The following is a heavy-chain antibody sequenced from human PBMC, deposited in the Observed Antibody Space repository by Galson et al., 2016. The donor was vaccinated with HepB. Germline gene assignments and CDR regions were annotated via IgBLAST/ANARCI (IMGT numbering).Heavy chain of an antibody. D-gene: IGHD3-10*01. CDR1: GYTFIDYY. Sequence: SVKVSCKAAGYTFIDYYIHWVRQAPGQGLEWMGWINLSSGGTKYAQKFQGRVTMTRDTSIITAYMEVSRLTSDDTALYYCATNILVRGVTNWFDPWGQGTLVTVSS. J-gene: IGHJ5*02. V-gene: IGHV1-2*02. CDR3: ATNILVRGVTNWFDP. CDR2: INLSSGGT.